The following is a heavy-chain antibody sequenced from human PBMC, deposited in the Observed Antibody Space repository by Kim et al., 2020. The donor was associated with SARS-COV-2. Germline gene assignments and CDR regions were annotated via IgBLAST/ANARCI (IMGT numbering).Heavy chain of an antibody. D-gene: IGHD2-15*01. CDR3: ARDRRDIVVVVAAYWFDP. J-gene: IGHJ5*02. Sequence: SRVTISVDTSKNQVSLKLSSVTAADTAVYYCARDRRDIVVVVAAYWFDPWGQGTLVTVSS. V-gene: IGHV4-30-2*04.